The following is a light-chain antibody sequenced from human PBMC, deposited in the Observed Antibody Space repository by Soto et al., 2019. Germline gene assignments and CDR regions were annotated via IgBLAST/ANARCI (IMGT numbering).Light chain of an antibody. V-gene: IGKV1-39*01. CDR3: QQSHSVPQT. J-gene: IGKJ4*01. Sequence: DIQMTQSPSSLSASVGDRVTITCRASQSITRNLNWYQQRPGKAPILLIYDASILQSGVPPRFSGSGSGTEFTLTISSLQPADSATYYCQQSHSVPQTFGGGTKVE. CDR1: QSITRN. CDR2: DAS.